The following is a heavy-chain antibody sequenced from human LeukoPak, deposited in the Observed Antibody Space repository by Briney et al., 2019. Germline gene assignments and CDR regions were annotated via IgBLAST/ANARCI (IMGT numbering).Heavy chain of an antibody. CDR3: VRDMLEIESRPIDY. CDR2: ISAKGGSI. V-gene: IGHV3-20*04. CDR1: GFTFDDYD. Sequence: PGGSLRLSCAASGFTFDDYDMSWVRQAPGKGLEWVSGISAKGGSIGYAESVKGRFTISRDNAKDSLYLQMNDLRAEDTALYYCVRDMLEIESRPIDYWGRGTLVTVSS. D-gene: IGHD2-8*01. J-gene: IGHJ4*02.